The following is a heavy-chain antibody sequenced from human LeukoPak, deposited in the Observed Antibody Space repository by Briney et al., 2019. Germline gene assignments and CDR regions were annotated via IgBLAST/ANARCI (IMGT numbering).Heavy chain of an antibody. D-gene: IGHD1-26*01. CDR2: IRYDGSNK. J-gene: IGHJ4*02. CDR3: AKDRSSARALVGAYYFDY. Sequence: GGSLRLSCAASGSTFSSYGMHWVRQAPGKGLEWVAFIRYDGSNKYYADSVKGRFTISRDNSKNTLYLQMNSLRAEDTAVYYCAKDRSSARALVGAYYFDYWGQGTLVTVSS. V-gene: IGHV3-30*02. CDR1: GSTFSSYG.